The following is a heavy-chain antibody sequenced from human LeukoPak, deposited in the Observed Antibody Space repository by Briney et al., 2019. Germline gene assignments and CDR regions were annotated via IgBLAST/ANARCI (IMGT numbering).Heavy chain of an antibody. V-gene: IGHV4-4*09. CDR1: GGSINNYY. CDR2: ISATGST. D-gene: IGHD3-16*02. J-gene: IGHJ3*01. CDR3: ARLTEYQLTYRFYGFDY. Sequence: SETLSLTCAVSGGSINNYYWSWIRQPPGKGQEWIGYISATGSTNYNPSLKSRVTISIDTSKKQFSLNMNSVTAADTAVYHCARLTEYQLTYRFYGFDYWGQGTRVTV.